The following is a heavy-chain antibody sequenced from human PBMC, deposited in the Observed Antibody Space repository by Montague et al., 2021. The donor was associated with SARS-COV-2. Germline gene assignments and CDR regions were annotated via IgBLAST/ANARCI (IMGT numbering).Heavy chain of an antibody. D-gene: IGHD2-8*01. CDR2: INQDGGEK. CDR1: GFGFSRYW. V-gene: IGHV3-7*01. Sequence: SLRLSCAASGFGFSRYWMTWVRQAPGKGLEWMANINQDGGEKYYVDSVKGRFTVSRDNAKNSLYLQLNSLRDEDTAVYYCATFKYCTTSTCAVEPYYYYYCGMDVWGQGTTVTVSS. J-gene: IGHJ6*02. CDR3: ATFKYCTTSTCAVEPYYYYYCGMDV.